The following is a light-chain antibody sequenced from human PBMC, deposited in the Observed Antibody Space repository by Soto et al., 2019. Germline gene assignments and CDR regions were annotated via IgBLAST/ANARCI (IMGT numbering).Light chain of an antibody. V-gene: IGKV3-15*01. J-gene: IGKJ2*01. CDR1: QNIGNS. CDR2: GAS. Sequence: IVMTQSPATLSMSPGQRASLYCRASQNIGNSLAWYQQNPGQAPRLLISGASTRDTGVPARFSGSGSGTEFTLTISSLQSEDFAVYYCQHYKSWPYTFGQGTKLEIK. CDR3: QHYKSWPYT.